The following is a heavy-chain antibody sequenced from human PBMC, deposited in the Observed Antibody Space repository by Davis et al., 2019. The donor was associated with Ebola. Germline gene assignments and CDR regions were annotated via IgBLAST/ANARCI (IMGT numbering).Heavy chain of an antibody. CDR1: GFTFSTYA. J-gene: IGHJ4*02. CDR2: ISYDGNKK. V-gene: IGHV3-30-3*01. Sequence: GESLKISCVGSGFTFSTYAMHWVRQAPGKGLEWVALISYDGNKKYYADSVKGRFTVSSDISKNTLYLQMNSLRAEDTAVYYCARVGYYDILTGLPGGYWGQGTLVTVSS. CDR3: ARVGYYDILTGLPGGY. D-gene: IGHD3-9*01.